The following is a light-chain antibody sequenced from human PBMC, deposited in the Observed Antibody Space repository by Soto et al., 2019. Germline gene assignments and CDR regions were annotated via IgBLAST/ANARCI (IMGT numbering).Light chain of an antibody. CDR1: QSVINN. J-gene: IGKJ1*01. CDR2: GAS. V-gene: IGKV3-15*01. CDR3: QQYNDWPPWT. Sequence: ETVLTQSPATLSVSPGERATLSCRASQSVINNLAWYQQKPGQAPRLLIYGASIRATGIPGRFSGSGSGTEFTLTINSLQSEDFAVYYCQQYNDWPPWTFGQGTKVEIK.